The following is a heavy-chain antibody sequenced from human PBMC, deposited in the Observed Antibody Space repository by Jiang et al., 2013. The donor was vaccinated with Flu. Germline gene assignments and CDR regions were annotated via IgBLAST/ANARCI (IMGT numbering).Heavy chain of an antibody. V-gene: IGHV3-30*02. D-gene: IGHD2-2*01. J-gene: IGHJ4*02. CDR1: GFTFNYYA. CDR3: ATLRGSTYDTYLADY. CDR2: IRFDGSDE. Sequence: VQLLESGGGVVQPGGSLRLSCAASGFTFNYYAMYWVRQAPGKGLEWVTSIRFDGSDEFYADSVKGRFTISRDNSKNTLFLQMNSLRPDDTAIYYCATLRGSTYDTYLADYWGQGTLVTVSS.